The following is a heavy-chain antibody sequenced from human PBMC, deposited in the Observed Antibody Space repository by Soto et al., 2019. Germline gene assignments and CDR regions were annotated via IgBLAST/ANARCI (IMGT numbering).Heavy chain of an antibody. D-gene: IGHD2-21*01. J-gene: IGHJ5*02. V-gene: IGHV1-3*01. CDR3: ARAVYSYRWFDP. CDR1: GYSFTSYS. CDR2: INAGNGNT. Sequence: ASVKVSCKASGYSFTSYSMHWVRQAPGQRLEWMGWINAGNGNTKYSQKLQGRVTMTTDTSTSTAYMELRSLRSDDTAVYYCARAVYSYRWFDPWGQGTLVTVSS.